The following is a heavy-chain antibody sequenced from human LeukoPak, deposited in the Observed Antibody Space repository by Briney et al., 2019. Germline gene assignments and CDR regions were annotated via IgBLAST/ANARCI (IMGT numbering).Heavy chain of an antibody. CDR2: IIATGYNT. Sequence: SGGSLRLSCAASGFTLSSYWMSWVRQAPGKGLEWVSLIIATGYNTYYADSVKGRFTISRDNSKNTLYLQMNSLRAEDTAVYYCAKARSSWFFDSWGQGTLVTVSS. CDR3: AKARSSWFFDS. J-gene: IGHJ4*02. D-gene: IGHD6-13*01. V-gene: IGHV3-23*01. CDR1: GFTLSSYW.